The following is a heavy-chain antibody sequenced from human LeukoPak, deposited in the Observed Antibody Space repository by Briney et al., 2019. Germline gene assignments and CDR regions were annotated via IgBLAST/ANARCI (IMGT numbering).Heavy chain of an antibody. J-gene: IGHJ5*02. V-gene: IGHV3-23*01. CDR3: AKRAVPTAATPWFDP. CDR1: GFTFSRYA. Sequence: PGASLRLSCRASGFTFSRYAMSWVRPPPGKGRAGVSSISGSGCSTYYADSVKGRFTISRDNSKNTLYLQMNSLRAEDTAVYYCAKRAVPTAATPWFDPWGQGTLVIVSS. D-gene: IGHD2-15*01. CDR2: ISGSGCST.